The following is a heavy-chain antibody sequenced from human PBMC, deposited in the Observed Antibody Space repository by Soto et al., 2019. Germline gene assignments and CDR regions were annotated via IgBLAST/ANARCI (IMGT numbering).Heavy chain of an antibody. Sequence: QVQLVQSGAEVKKPGSSVKVSCKASGGTFSSYTISWVRQAPGQGLEWMGRIIPILGIANYAQKFQGRVTMTADKSTSTAYMELSSLRSEDTAVYYCARDLYYGSGSYLDYYYGMDVWGQGTTVTVSS. D-gene: IGHD3-10*01. CDR2: IIPILGIA. V-gene: IGHV1-69*08. CDR1: GGTFSSYT. J-gene: IGHJ6*02. CDR3: ARDLYYGSGSYLDYYYGMDV.